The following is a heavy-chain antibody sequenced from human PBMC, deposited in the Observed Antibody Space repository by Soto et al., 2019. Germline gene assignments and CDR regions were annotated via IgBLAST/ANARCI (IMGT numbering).Heavy chain of an antibody. CDR1: GFTFSSYG. CDR2: IWYDGSNK. V-gene: IGHV3-33*01. D-gene: IGHD4-17*01. CDR3: AREDAVMTTVTTDIHFDY. J-gene: IGHJ4*02. Sequence: QVQLVESGGGVVQPGRSLRLSCAASGFTFSSYGMHWVRQAPGKGLEWVAVIWYDGSNKYYADSVKGRFTISRDNSKNTXSLQMNRLSAEDTAVYYCAREDAVMTTVTTDIHFDYWCQATLVTVSS.